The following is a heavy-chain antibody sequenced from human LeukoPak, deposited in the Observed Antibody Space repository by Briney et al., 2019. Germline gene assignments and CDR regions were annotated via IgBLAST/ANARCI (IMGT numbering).Heavy chain of an antibody. D-gene: IGHD4-17*01. Sequence: GASVKVSCEASGYTFTSYYMQWVRQAPGQGLEWMGIINPSGGSTSYAQKFQGRVTMTRDMSTSTVYMELSSLRSEDTAVYYCARGMIFDDYGDYDAFDIWGQGTMVTVSS. CDR3: ARGMIFDDYGDYDAFDI. CDR1: GYTFTSYY. J-gene: IGHJ3*02. CDR2: INPSGGST. V-gene: IGHV1-46*01.